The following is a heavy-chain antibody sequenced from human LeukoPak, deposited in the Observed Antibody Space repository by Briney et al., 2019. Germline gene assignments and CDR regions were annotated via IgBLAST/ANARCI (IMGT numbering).Heavy chain of an antibody. V-gene: IGHV3-48*01. D-gene: IGHD6-19*01. CDR2: ISSSSSTI. J-gene: IGHJ3*02. CDR3: ARDQGRWTWLVDAFDI. Sequence: GGSLRLSCAASGFTFSSYSMNWVRQAPGKGLEWVSYISSSSSTIYYADSVKGRFTISRDNAKNSLYLQMNSLRAEDTAVYYCARDQGRWTWLVDAFDIWGQGTMATVSS. CDR1: GFTFSSYS.